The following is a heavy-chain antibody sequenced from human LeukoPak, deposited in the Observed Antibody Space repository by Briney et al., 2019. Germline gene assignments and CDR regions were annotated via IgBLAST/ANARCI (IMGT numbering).Heavy chain of an antibody. CDR2: IIATGKTT. J-gene: IGHJ4*02. D-gene: IGHD4/OR15-4a*01. V-gene: IGHV3-23*05. Sequence: TGGSLRLSCVAPGIRFSSHAMSWVGQAPGEGLQWVSTIIATGKTTFYTHSVRGRFSISRDDSKHTLFLQMGGLGAHDTAVYFCARGGAYDYGGLDEWGQGTLVTVSS. CDR1: GIRFSSHA. CDR3: ARGGAYDYGGLDE.